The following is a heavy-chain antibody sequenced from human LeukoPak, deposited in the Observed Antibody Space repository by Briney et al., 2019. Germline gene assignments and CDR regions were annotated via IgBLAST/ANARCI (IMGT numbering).Heavy chain of an antibody. CDR1: EFSVGSNY. CDR2: IYSGGST. D-gene: IGHD5-12*01. V-gene: IGHV3-66*01. Sequence: GGSLRLSCAASEFSVGSNYMTWVRQAPGKGLEWVSLIYSGGSTYYAGSVKGRFTISRDNSKNTLYLHMNSLRAEYTAVYYCARAPSGYHNTGGQGTLVTVSS. J-gene: IGHJ4*02. CDR3: ARAPSGYHNT.